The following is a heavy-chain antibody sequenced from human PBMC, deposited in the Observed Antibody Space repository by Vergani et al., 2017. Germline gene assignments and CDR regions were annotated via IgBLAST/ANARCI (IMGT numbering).Heavy chain of an antibody. J-gene: IGHJ4*02. CDR3: EKDVYSNYVRIDY. D-gene: IGHD4-11*01. V-gene: IGHV3-23*01. CDR2: ISGSGGST. Sequence: EVQLLESGGGLVQPGGSLRLSCAASGFTFSSYAMSWVRQAPGKGLEWVSAISGSGGSTYYADSVKGRFTISRDNSKNTLYLQMNSLRAEDTAVYYCEKDVYSNYVRIDYWGQGTLVTVSS. CDR1: GFTFSSYA.